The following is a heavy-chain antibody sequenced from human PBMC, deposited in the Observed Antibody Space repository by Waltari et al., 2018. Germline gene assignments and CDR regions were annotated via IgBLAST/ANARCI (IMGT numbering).Heavy chain of an antibody. CDR1: GSHFTSSW. J-gene: IGHJ4*02. V-gene: IGHV5-51*01. D-gene: IGHD3-10*01. Sequence: EVPLLQPGAEVKKPGEAPKLSCTGSGSHFTSSWFDWDRQLPGKGLEWMGIIYPGDSDTRYSPSFQGQVTISADKSISTAYLQWSSLKASDTAMYYCVRGTDSLWHYYFDYWGQGTLVTVSS. CDR2: IYPGDSDT. CDR3: VRGTDSLWHYYFDY.